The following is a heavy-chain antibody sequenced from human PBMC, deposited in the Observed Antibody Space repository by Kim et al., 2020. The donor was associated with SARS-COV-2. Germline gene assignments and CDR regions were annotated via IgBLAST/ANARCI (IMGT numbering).Heavy chain of an antibody. V-gene: IGHV3-33*01. CDR1: GFTFSPFA. CDR3: ARNYGSGTVIGDV. Sequence: GGSLRLSCIASGFTFSPFAVHWVRQAPGKGLEWVAVIRSDESKRYYGESVKDRFTISRDNPQNTVYLQMNNLRAEDTAIYHCARNYGSGTVIGDVWGQGTMVTVSS. CDR2: IRSDESKR. D-gene: IGHD3-10*01. J-gene: IGHJ3*01.